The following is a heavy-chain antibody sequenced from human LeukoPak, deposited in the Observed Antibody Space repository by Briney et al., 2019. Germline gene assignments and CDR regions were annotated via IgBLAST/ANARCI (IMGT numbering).Heavy chain of an antibody. CDR1: GFPFSSYA. J-gene: IGHJ5*02. CDR3: AKSVAGQLDDNWFDP. V-gene: IGHV3-23*01. CDR2: ISGSGGST. D-gene: IGHD6-13*01. Sequence: PGGSLRLSCAASGFPFSSYAMSWARQSTGKGLEGVSAISGSGGSTYCADSVTGRFTISRDNSKNTLYLQMNSLRAEDTAVYYCAKSVAGQLDDNWFDPWGQGTLVTVSS.